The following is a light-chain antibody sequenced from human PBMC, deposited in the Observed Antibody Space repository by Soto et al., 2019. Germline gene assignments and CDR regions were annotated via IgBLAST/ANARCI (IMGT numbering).Light chain of an antibody. Sequence: DIQMTQSPSSLSASVGGRVTITCRASQIISTYLNWFQQKPGKAPKLLIYSASSLLSGVTSRFSGSGSGTDFTLTISSLQPEDFATYYCQQTYSIPITFGQGTRLDIK. CDR3: QQTYSIPIT. J-gene: IGKJ5*01. CDR2: SAS. CDR1: QIISTY. V-gene: IGKV1-39*01.